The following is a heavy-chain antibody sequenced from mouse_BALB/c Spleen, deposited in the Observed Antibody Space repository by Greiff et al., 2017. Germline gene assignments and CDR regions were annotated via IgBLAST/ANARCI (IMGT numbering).Heavy chain of an antibody. D-gene: IGHD2-2*01. V-gene: IGHV14-3*02. Sequence: EVQLQQSGAELVKPGASVKLSCTASGFNIKDTYMHWVKQRPEQGLEWIGRIDPANGNTKYDPKFQGKATITADTSSNTAYLQLSSLTSEDTAVYYCARSGYDDAMDYWGQGTSVTVSS. CDR1: GFNIKDTY. CDR2: IDPANGNT. CDR3: ARSGYDDAMDY. J-gene: IGHJ4*01.